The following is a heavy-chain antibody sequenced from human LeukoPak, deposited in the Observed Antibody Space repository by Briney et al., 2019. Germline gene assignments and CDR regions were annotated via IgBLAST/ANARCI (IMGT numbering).Heavy chain of an antibody. V-gene: IGHV3-23*01. D-gene: IGHD5-24*01. CDR1: GFTFSTYA. Sequence: GGSLRLSCAASGFTFSTYAMSWVRQAPGKGLEWVSAISADGNIYYADSMKGRLTISRDNAKNSLYLQMNSLRAEDTAVYYCAGSRDGYNYRGDYWGQGTLVTVSS. CDR2: ISADGNI. CDR3: AGSRDGYNYRGDY. J-gene: IGHJ4*02.